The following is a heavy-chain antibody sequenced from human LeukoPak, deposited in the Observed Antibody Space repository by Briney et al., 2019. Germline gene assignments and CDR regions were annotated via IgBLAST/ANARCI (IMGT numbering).Heavy chain of an antibody. CDR3: ARKSLGYCSSTSCYGSMDV. CDR1: GYTFTGCY. CDR2: INPNSGGT. Sequence: ASVKVSCKASGYTFTGCYMHWVRQAPGQGLEWMGWINPNSGGTNYAQKFQGRVTMTRDTSISTAYMELSRLRSDDTAVYYCARKSLGYCSSTSCYGSMDVWGKGTTVTVSS. D-gene: IGHD2-2*01. J-gene: IGHJ6*03. V-gene: IGHV1-2*02.